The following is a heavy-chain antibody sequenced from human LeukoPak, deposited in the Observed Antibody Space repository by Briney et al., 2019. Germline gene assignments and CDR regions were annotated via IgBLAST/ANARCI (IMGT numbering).Heavy chain of an antibody. V-gene: IGHV3-23*01. CDR2: ISGSGGST. J-gene: IGHJ4*02. D-gene: IGHD2-15*01. CDR1: GFTFSSYA. Sequence: AGGSLRLSCAASGFTFSSYAMSWVRQAPGKGLEWVSAISGSGGSTYYADSVRGRFTISRDNSKNTLYLQMNSLRAEDTAVYYCAKDEVSCGSCYLSWGQGTLVTVSS. CDR3: AKDEVSCGSCYLS.